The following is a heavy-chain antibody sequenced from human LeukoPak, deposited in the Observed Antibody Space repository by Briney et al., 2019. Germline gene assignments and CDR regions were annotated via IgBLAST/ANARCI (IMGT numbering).Heavy chain of an antibody. Sequence: SETLSLTCTVSGGSISTIPLYWSWIRQPPGKGLEWIGYIYYSGSTNYNPSLKSRVTISVDTSKNQFSLKLSSVTAADTAVYYCARHRIDHEYSSGYVGDAFDIWGQGTMVTVSS. CDR2: IYYSGST. CDR1: GGSISTIPLY. J-gene: IGHJ3*02. D-gene: IGHD3-22*01. CDR3: ARHRIDHEYSSGYVGDAFDI. V-gene: IGHV4-61*05.